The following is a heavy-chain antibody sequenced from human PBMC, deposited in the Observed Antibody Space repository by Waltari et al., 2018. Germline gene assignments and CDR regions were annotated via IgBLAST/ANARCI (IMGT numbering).Heavy chain of an antibody. CDR1: GDSISGGGYS. CDR3: ARIRYYDILTGYRRPAYWYFDL. V-gene: IGHV4-31*03. Sequence: QVQLQESGPGVVKPSQTLSLTCTVSGDSISGGGYSWSWLRQHPERGLAWIGYVYYSGSTYKNPSLKSRVTISVDTSQNQFSLKVTSVTAADTAVYFCARIRYYDILTGYRRPAYWYFDLWGRGTLVTVSS. D-gene: IGHD3-9*01. J-gene: IGHJ2*01. CDR2: VYYSGST.